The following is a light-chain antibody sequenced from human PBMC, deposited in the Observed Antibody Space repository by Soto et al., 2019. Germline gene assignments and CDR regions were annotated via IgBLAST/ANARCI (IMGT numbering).Light chain of an antibody. CDR3: AAWDDSLNGVV. V-gene: IGLV1-44*01. J-gene: IGLJ2*01. CDR2: SNN. Sequence: QSVLTQPPSASGTPGQRVTISCSGSSSNIGSNNVNWYQQLPGTAPKVLIYSNNQRPSGVPDRFSGSKSGTSASLAISGLHSEDEADYYCAAWDDSLNGVVFGGGTKLTVL. CDR1: SSNIGSNN.